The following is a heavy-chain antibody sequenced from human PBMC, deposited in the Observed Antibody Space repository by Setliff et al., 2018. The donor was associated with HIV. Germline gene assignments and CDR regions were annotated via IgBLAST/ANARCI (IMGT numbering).Heavy chain of an antibody. CDR1: GFTLSVYG. CDR3: AREQNHYNFWSGLGYFDS. CDR2: IKEDGSEK. V-gene: IGHV3-7*01. Sequence: LRLSCEGSGFTLSVYGMHWVRQAPGKGLEWVANIKEDGSEKYYVDSVKGRFTISRDNAKNSLYLQMNSLRAEDTALYYCAREQNHYNFWSGLGYFDSWGRGILVTVSS. J-gene: IGHJ4*02. D-gene: IGHD3-3*01.